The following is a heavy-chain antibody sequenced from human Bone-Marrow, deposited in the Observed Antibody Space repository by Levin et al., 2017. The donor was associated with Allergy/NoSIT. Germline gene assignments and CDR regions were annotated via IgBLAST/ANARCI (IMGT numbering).Heavy chain of an antibody. CDR2: ISGSGGST. CDR3: AKGDYIWGSYRSLYYFDY. CDR1: GFTFSSYA. J-gene: IGHJ4*02. V-gene: IGHV3-23*01. Sequence: GGSLRLSCAASGFTFSSYAMSWVRQAPGKGLEWVSAISGSGGSTYYADSVKGRFTISRDNSKNTLYLQMNSLRAEDTAVYYCAKGDYIWGSYRSLYYFDYWGQGTLVTVSS. D-gene: IGHD3-16*02.